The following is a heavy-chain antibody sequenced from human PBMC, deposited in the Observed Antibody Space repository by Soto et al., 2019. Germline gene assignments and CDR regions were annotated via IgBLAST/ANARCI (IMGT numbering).Heavy chain of an antibody. Sequence: QVQLVQSGAEVKKPGASVKVSCKASGYTFTRYNMHCVRQAPGQRLEWMGWINAGNGNTKYSQKFQGRVTITRDTSANTAYMELSSLISEDTAVYYWARPKDYDDCLDYWGQGTLVTVSS. CDR3: ARPKDYDDCLDY. CDR2: INAGNGNT. CDR1: GYTFTRYN. J-gene: IGHJ4*02. V-gene: IGHV1-3*01. D-gene: IGHD3-22*01.